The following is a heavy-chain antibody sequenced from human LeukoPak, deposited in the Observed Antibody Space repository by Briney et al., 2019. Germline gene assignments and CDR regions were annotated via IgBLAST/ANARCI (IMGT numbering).Heavy chain of an antibody. V-gene: IGHV7-4-1*02. CDR1: GYTFTSYA. Sequence: ASVKVSCKASGYTFTSYAMNWVRQAPGQGLEWMGWINTNTGNPTYAQGFTGRFVFSLDTSVSTAYLQISSLKAEDTAVYYCARDLAGATDYYYYGMDVWGQGTTVTVSS. CDR2: INTNTGNP. D-gene: IGHD1-26*01. J-gene: IGHJ6*02. CDR3: ARDLAGATDYYYYGMDV.